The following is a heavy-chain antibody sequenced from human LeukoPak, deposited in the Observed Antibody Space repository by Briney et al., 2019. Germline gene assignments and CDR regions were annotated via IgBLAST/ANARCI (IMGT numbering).Heavy chain of an antibody. CDR2: IQAKAYGGAT. V-gene: IGHV3-49*04. J-gene: IGHJ4*02. CDR1: GFTFGDYA. CDR3: TRAPHPRCSSSGCYLDY. Sequence: PGGSLRLSCSTSGFTFGDYAMSWVRQAPGKGLEWVGFIQAKAYGGATKYAATGKGTFSISRDDSQSIANLQMNDLNTEDTAVYYCTRAPHPRCSSSGCYLDYWGRGTLVTVSS. D-gene: IGHD2-2*01.